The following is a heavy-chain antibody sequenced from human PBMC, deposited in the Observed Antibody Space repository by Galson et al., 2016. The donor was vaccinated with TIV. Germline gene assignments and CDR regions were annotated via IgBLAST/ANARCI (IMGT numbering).Heavy chain of an antibody. J-gene: IGHJ3*02. CDR2: ISGSGGIT. Sequence: SLRLSCAASGFTFNNYAMHWVRQAPGKGLEWVSGISGSGGITYFADSVRGRFTISRDNSRNTLYLHLNSLRAEDTAVYYCAKRMNYGDAAFENWGQGTIVTVSS. D-gene: IGHD4-17*01. CDR1: GFTFNNYA. V-gene: IGHV3-23*01. CDR3: AKRMNYGDAAFEN.